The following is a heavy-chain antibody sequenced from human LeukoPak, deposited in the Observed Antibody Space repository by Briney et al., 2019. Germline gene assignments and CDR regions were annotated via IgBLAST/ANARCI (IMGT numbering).Heavy chain of an antibody. Sequence: GGSLRLSCAASGFTFSSYAMSWVRQAPGKGLEWVSAISGSGGSTYYADSVKGRFTISRDNSKNTLYLQMNSLRAEDTAVYYCAKERNGGWQWLGDAFDIWGQGTMVTVSS. CDR2: ISGSGGST. CDR1: GFTFSSYA. CDR3: AKERNGGWQWLGDAFDI. J-gene: IGHJ3*02. V-gene: IGHV3-23*01. D-gene: IGHD6-19*01.